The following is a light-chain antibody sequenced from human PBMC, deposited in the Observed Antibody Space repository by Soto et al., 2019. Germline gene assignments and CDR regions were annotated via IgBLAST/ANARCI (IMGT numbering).Light chain of an antibody. V-gene: IGLV2-14*01. Sequence: QSVLTQPASVSVSPGQSITISCTGTSSDVGGYNYVSWYQQHPGKAPKLMIYEVSNRPSGVSNRFSGSKSGNTASLTISGLQAEDEADYYCSSYTSSSTIIYVFGTGTKVTVL. CDR1: SSDVGGYNY. CDR3: SSYTSSSTIIYV. J-gene: IGLJ1*01. CDR2: EVS.